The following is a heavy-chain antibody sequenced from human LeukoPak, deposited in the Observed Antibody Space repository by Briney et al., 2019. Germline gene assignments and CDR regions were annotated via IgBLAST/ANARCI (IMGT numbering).Heavy chain of an antibody. V-gene: IGHV3-48*03. J-gene: IGHJ3*02. Sequence: PGGSLRLSCAASGFTFSSYEMNWVRQAPGKGLEWVSYISSSGSTIYYADSVKGRFTISRDNAKNSLYLQMNSLRAEDTAVYYCATLPLRRADHDAFEIWGQGTMVTVSS. CDR1: GFTFSSYE. CDR2: ISSSGSTI. D-gene: IGHD3-16*02. CDR3: ATLPLRRADHDAFEI.